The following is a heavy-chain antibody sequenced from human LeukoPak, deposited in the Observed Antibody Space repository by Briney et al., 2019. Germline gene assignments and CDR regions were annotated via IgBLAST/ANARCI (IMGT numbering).Heavy chain of an antibody. Sequence: GGSLRLSCAASGFTFSSYEMNWVRQAPGKGLEWVSYISSSGSTIYYADSVKGRLTISRDNAKDSLYLQMNSLRAEDTAVYYCARDADPGIAVADLDYWGQGTLVTVSS. J-gene: IGHJ4*02. CDR2: ISSSGSTI. CDR3: ARDADPGIAVADLDY. V-gene: IGHV3-48*03. CDR1: GFTFSSYE. D-gene: IGHD6-19*01.